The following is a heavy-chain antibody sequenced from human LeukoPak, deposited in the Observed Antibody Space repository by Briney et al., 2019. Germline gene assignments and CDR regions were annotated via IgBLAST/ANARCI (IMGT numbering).Heavy chain of an antibody. J-gene: IGHJ3*02. V-gene: IGHV3-73*01. CDR1: GFTFSGST. D-gene: IGHD6-19*01. Sequence: GGSLKLSCAASGFTFSGSTMHWVRQASGKGLEWVGRIRSKANSCATAYAASVKGRFTISRDDSKKMAYLQMNNLKTEDTAMYYCTRANGWDAFDIWGQGTMVTVSS. CDR2: IRSKANSCAT. CDR3: TRANGWDAFDI.